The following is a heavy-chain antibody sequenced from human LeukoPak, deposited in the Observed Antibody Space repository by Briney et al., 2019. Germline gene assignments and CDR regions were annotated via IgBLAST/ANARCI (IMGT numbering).Heavy chain of an antibody. Sequence: ASVKVSCKASGYTFTSYDINWVRQTTGQGLEWMGWMNPNSGNTGYAQKFQGRVTMTRNTSISTAYMELSSLRSEDTAVYYCARVSIPRHYNYYYMDVWGKGTTVTVSS. CDR1: GYTFTSYD. D-gene: IGHD2-2*01. CDR3: ARVSIPRHYNYYYMDV. V-gene: IGHV1-8*01. CDR2: MNPNSGNT. J-gene: IGHJ6*03.